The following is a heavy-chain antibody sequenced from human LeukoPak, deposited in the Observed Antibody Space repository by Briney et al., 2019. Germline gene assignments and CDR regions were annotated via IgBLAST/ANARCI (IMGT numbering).Heavy chain of an antibody. V-gene: IGHV3-23*01. Sequence: PGGSLRLSCAASGFTFTSYAMSWIRQAPGKGLEWVSAISGGGEDTYYPDSVKGRFTISRDNSKNTLYLQMNSLRAEDTAIYYCAKPRAMTTGVGRYFDLWGRGILVTVSS. D-gene: IGHD1-1*01. CDR2: ISGGGEDT. CDR1: GFTFTSYA. J-gene: IGHJ2*01. CDR3: AKPRAMTTGVGRYFDL.